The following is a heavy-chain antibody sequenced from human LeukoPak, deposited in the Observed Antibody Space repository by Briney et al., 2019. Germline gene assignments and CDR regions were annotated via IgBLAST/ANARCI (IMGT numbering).Heavy chain of an antibody. CDR1: GDSLSSSY. Sequence: PSETLSLTCTVSGDSLSSSYWSWVRQPAGKGLEWIGRIYTSGYTNYNPSLKSRVTISVDTSKNQFSLKLSSVTAADTAVYYCARRRLRSDSSSRFNWFDPWGQGTLVTVSS. V-gene: IGHV4-4*07. D-gene: IGHD6-13*01. J-gene: IGHJ5*02. CDR2: IYTSGYT. CDR3: ARRRLRSDSSSRFNWFDP.